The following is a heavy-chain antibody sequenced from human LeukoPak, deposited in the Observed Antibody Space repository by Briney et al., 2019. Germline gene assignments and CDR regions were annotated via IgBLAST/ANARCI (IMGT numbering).Heavy chain of an antibody. Sequence: GGSLRLSCAASGFTFSSYEMNWVRQAPGKGLEWVSYISSSGSTIYYADSVKGRFTISRDNAKNSLYLQMNSLRAEDTAVYYCARGFYGSGPSAFDIWGQGTMVTVPS. CDR1: GFTFSSYE. D-gene: IGHD3-10*01. V-gene: IGHV3-48*03. CDR3: ARGFYGSGPSAFDI. CDR2: ISSSGSTI. J-gene: IGHJ3*02.